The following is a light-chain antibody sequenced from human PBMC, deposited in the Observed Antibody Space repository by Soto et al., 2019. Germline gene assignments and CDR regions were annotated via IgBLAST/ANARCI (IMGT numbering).Light chain of an antibody. V-gene: IGLV2-8*01. CDR1: SSDVGGYNY. CDR2: EVS. CDR3: CSYAGSTTLDV. J-gene: IGLJ1*01. Sequence: QSALTQAPSASGSPGQSVTISCTGTSSDVGGYNYVSWYQQHPGKAPKLMIYEVSKRPSGVPDRFSGSKSGNTASLTVSGLQAEDEADYYCCSYAGSTTLDVFRTAPKVTVL.